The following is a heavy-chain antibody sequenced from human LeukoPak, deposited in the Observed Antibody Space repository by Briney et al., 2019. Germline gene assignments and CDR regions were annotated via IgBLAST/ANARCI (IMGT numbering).Heavy chain of an antibody. V-gene: IGHV3-15*01. CDR2: IKSNADGGTP. CDR1: GFSFMNAW. D-gene: IGHD2/OR15-2a*01. J-gene: IGHJ4*02. Sequence: GGSLRLSCAASGFSFMNAWMIWVRQAPGKGQEWVGRIKSNADGGTPDYAAPARGRFTISRDDSKNTLYLQMNSLKTEDTAVYYCTTFYHEYSPYWGRGTLVTVSS. CDR3: TTFYHEYSPY.